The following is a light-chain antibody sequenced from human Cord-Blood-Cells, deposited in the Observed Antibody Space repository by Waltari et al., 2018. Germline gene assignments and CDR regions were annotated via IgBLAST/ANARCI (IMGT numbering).Light chain of an antibody. CDR1: SSDVGSYNL. J-gene: IGLJ1*01. CDR2: EGS. Sequence: QSALTQPASVSGSPGQSITISCTGTSSDVGSYNLVSWYQQHPGKAPKLIIYEGSKRSSGVSNRFSGSKSGNTASLTISGPQAEDEADYYCCSYAGSSTFVFGTGTKVTVL. CDR3: CSYAGSSTFV. V-gene: IGLV2-23*01.